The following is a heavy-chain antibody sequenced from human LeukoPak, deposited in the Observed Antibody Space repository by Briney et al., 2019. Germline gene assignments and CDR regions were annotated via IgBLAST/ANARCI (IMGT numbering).Heavy chain of an antibody. CDR2: IIPIFGTA. D-gene: IGHD2-8*01. Sequence: TSVKVSCKASGGTFSSYAISWVRQAPGQGLEWMGGIIPIFGTANYAQKFQGRVTITTDESTSTAYMELSSLRSEDTAVYYCARNGPSCLAFDIWGQGTMVTVSS. CDR1: GGTFSSYA. V-gene: IGHV1-69*05. CDR3: ARNGPSCLAFDI. J-gene: IGHJ3*02.